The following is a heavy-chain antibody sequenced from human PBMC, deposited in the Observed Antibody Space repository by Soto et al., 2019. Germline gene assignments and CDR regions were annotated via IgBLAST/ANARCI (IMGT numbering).Heavy chain of an antibody. CDR2: ISYDGSNK. D-gene: IGHD3-22*01. CDR3: ARPSGPPAVSPVAGTILWDDSSGYEVEYEPATDD. Sequence: PGGSLRLSCAASGFTFSIYAMHWVRQAPGKGLEWVAVISYDGSNKYYADSVKGRFTISRDNSKNTLYLQMNSLRAEDTAVYYCARPSGPPAVSPVAGTILWDDSSGYEVEYEPATDDWGQGTLVTVSS. J-gene: IGHJ4*02. V-gene: IGHV3-30-3*01. CDR1: GFTFSIYA.